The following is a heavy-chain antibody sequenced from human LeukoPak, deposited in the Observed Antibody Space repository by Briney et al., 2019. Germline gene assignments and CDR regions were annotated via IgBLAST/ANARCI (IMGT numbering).Heavy chain of an antibody. CDR1: GYTFTGYY. CDR3: ARDLDYYDSSGYYPNWFDP. J-gene: IGHJ5*02. CDR2: INPNSGGT. D-gene: IGHD3-22*01. V-gene: IGHV1-2*02. Sequence: GASVRVSCKASGYTFTGYYMHWVRQAPGQGLEWMGWINPNSGGTNYAQKFQGRVTMTRDTSISTAYMELSRLRSDDTAVYYCARDLDYYDSSGYYPNWFDPWGQGTLVTVSS.